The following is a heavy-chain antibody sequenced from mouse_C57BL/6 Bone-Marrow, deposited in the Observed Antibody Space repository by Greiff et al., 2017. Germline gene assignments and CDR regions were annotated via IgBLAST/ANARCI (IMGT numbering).Heavy chain of an antibody. J-gene: IGHJ2*01. V-gene: IGHV14-4*01. CDR2: IDPESGDT. D-gene: IGHD1-1*02. CDR1: GFNIKDDY. CDR3: VSFCGKYFDF. Sequence: VQLQQSGAELVRPGASVKLSCTASGFNIKDDYIHWVKQRPEQGLEWIGWIDPESGDTEYGSKFQGKATITSATSSNTAYLQLSSLPSEDTAVYYCVSFCGKYFDFWGQGTPLTGAS.